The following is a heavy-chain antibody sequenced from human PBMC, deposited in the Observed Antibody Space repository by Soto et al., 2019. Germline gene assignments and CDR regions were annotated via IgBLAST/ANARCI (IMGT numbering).Heavy chain of an antibody. CDR1: GFTFRSYS. J-gene: IGHJ3*02. D-gene: IGHD3-9*01. CDR3: ARDGPYYDILTGYYREAFDI. Sequence: EVQLVESGGGLVKPGGSLRLSCAASGFTFRSYSMNWVRQAPGKGLEWVSSISSSSSYIYYADSVKGRFTISRDNAKNSLYLQMNSLRAEDTAVYYCARDGPYYDILTGYYREAFDIWGQGTMVTVSS. CDR2: ISSSSSYI. V-gene: IGHV3-21*01.